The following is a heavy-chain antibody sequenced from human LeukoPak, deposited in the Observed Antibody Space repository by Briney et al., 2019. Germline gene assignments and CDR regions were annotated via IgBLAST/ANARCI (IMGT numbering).Heavy chain of an antibody. CDR1: LLTDNISY. D-gene: IGHD3-10*01. V-gene: IGHV3-53*04. CDR2: IYSGGST. CDR3: AREGSERGGVGN. Sequence: GGSLRLFYAVSLLTDNISYQMGAPQAPGKGLEWVSVIYSGGSTYYADSVKGRFTISRHNSKNTLYLQMNSLRAEDPAVYYCAREGSERGGVGNRGQRTLVTVST. J-gene: IGHJ4*02.